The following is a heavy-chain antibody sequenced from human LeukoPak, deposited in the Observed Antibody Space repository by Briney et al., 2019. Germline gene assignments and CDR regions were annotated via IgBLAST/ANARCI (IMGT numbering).Heavy chain of an antibody. V-gene: IGHV1-2*02. D-gene: IGHD3-22*01. CDR2: INPNSGGT. Sequence: ASVKVSCKASGYTFTGYGISWVRQAPGQGLEWMGWINPNSGGTNYAQKFQGRVTMTRDTSISTAYMELSRLRSDDTAVYYCATDSSGYYYFDYWGQGTLVTVSS. J-gene: IGHJ4*02. CDR3: ATDSSGYYYFDY. CDR1: GYTFTGYG.